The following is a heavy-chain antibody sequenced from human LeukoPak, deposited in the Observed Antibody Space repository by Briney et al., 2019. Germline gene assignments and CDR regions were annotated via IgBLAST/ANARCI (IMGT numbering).Heavy chain of an antibody. CDR3: ARGYGSSWPYFDY. J-gene: IGHJ4*02. CDR2: MNPNSGNT. Sequence: ASVKVSCKASGYTSTSYDMNWVRQATGQGLEWMGWMNPNSGNTGYAQKFQGRVTMTRNTSISTAYMELSSLRSEDTAVYYCARGYGSSWPYFDYWGQGTLVTVSS. CDR1: GYTSTSYD. D-gene: IGHD6-13*01. V-gene: IGHV1-8*01.